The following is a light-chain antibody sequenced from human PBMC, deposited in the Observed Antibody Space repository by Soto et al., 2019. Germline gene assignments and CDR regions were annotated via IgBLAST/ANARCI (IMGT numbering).Light chain of an antibody. CDR1: QNLGSS. CDR2: GGS. CDR3: QQYNYWPPYT. Sequence: EVVMTQSPATLSASPGERVTLSCRASQNLGSSLAWYQQRPGQAPRLLLYGGSTRATGIPARFSGSGSGTGFTVTISSLQSEDFAVYYCQQYNYWPPYTFGQGTNLEFK. J-gene: IGKJ2*01. V-gene: IGKV3-15*01.